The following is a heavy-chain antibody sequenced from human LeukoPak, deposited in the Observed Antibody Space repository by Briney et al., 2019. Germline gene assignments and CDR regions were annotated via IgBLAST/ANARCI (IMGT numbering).Heavy chain of an antibody. V-gene: IGHV3-23*01. D-gene: IGHD6-19*01. CDR3: AKDFLGAGYSSGWYGS. CDR2: ISGSGGST. J-gene: IGHJ5*02. Sequence: GGSLRLSCAASGFTFSSYAMSWVRQAPGKGLEWVSAISGSGGSTYYADSVKGRFTISRDNSKNTLYLQMNSLRAEDTALYYCAKDFLGAGYSSGWYGSWGQGTLVTVSS. CDR1: GFTFSSYA.